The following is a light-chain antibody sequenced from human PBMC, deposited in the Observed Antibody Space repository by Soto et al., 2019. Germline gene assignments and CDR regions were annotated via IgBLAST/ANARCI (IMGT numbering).Light chain of an antibody. CDR3: QQRHMYPRT. CDR1: QDINSY. CDR2: AAT. Sequence: DIRLTQSPSFLSGSVGDRVTITCRASQDINSYLAWYQQKLGKAPKLLIYAATSLMSAVPSRFSGGGSGTEFTLTISSLQPEDVATYYCQQRHMYPRTFGQGTKVQF. V-gene: IGKV1-9*01. J-gene: IGKJ1*01.